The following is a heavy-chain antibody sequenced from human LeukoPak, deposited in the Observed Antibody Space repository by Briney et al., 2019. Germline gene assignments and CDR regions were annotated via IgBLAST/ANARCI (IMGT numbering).Heavy chain of an antibody. D-gene: IGHD1-26*01. Sequence: SDTLSLTCTVSGGSISGYYWSWIRQPPGKGLEWIGFIYYTGSTKYNPSLKSRVTISVDTSKNEFSLKLISVTAADTAVYYCARQAAYSGSSLDFDYWGQGILVTVSS. CDR3: ARQAAYSGSSLDFDY. CDR1: GGSISGYY. V-gene: IGHV4-59*08. J-gene: IGHJ4*02. CDR2: IYYTGST.